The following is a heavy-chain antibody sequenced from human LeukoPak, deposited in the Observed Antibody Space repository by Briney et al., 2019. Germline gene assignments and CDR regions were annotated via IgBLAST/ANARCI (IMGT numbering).Heavy chain of an antibody. Sequence: SETLSLTCTVSGGSISSYYWSWIRQPPGKGLEWIGYIYYSGSTNYNPSLKSRVTISVDTSKNQFSLNLRSVTAADTAVYYCARGAGGSGTYYHRGLDPWGQGTLVTVSS. V-gene: IGHV4-59*01. CDR1: GGSISSYY. J-gene: IGHJ5*02. CDR2: IYYSGST. D-gene: IGHD3-10*01. CDR3: ARGAGGSGTYYHRGLDP.